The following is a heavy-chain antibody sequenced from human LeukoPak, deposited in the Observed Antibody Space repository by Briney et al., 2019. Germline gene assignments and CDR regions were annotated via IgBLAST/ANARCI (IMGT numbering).Heavy chain of an antibody. J-gene: IGHJ5*02. CDR2: ISSGSSYI. CDR3: ARDGPKYCANGVCYAPVDP. V-gene: IGHV3-21*01. D-gene: IGHD2-8*01. Sequence: KPGGSLRLSCAASGFTFSSYSMNWVRQAPGKGLEWVSSISSGSSYIYYADSVKGRFTISRDNGKNSLYLQMNSLRAEDTAVHYCARDGPKYCANGVCYAPVDPWGQGTLVPVSS. CDR1: GFTFSSYS.